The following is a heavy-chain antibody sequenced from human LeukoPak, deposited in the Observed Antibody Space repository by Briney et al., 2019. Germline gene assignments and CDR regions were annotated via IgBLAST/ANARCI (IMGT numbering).Heavy chain of an antibody. CDR1: GFTFSSYA. V-gene: IGHV3-30*04. D-gene: IGHD2-8*01. CDR3: ARSSVLMVSFDS. J-gene: IGHJ4*02. CDR2: ISYDGSNK. Sequence: GGSLRLSCAASGFTFSSYAMSWVRQAPGKGLEWVAVISYDGSNKYYADSVKGRFTISRDNSKNTLYLQMNSLRTDDTAIYYCARSSVLMVSFDSWGQGTLVTLSS.